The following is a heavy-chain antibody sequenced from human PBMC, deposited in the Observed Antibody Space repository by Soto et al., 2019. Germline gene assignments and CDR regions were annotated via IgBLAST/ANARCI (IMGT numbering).Heavy chain of an antibody. V-gene: IGHV5-51*01. CDR1: GYSFANYW. J-gene: IGHJ4*02. D-gene: IGHD1-20*01. CDR3: ATHLTGGLDY. CDR2: IYPGDSNT. Sequence: PGQSLTLSCKGSGYSFANYWIAWVRQMPGRGLEWMGIIYPGDSNTAYGPSFQGHVTISADKSINTAYLQWSSLKASDTAIYYCATHLTGGLDYWAQGTLVTVSS.